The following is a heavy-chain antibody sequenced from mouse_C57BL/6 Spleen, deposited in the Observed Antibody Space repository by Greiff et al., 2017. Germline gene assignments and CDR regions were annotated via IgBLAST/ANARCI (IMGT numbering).Heavy chain of an antibody. V-gene: IGHV1-26*01. J-gene: IGHJ3*01. CDR1: GYTFTDYY. Sequence: VQLQQSGPELVKPGASVKISCKASGYTFTDYYMNWVKQSHGKSLEWIGDVNPNNGGTSYNQKFKGKATLTVDKSSSTAYMELRSLTSEDSAVYYCARYGLWFAYWGQGTLVTVSA. CDR3: ARYGLWFAY. CDR2: VNPNNGGT. D-gene: IGHD1-1*02.